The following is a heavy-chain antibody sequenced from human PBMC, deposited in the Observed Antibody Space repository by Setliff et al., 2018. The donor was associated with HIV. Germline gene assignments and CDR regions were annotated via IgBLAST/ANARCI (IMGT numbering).Heavy chain of an antibody. D-gene: IGHD3-22*01. J-gene: IGHJ4*02. CDR1: RFIFSDYY. Sequence: GESLKISCAASRFIFSDYYMSWIRQAPGKGLEWLSYISGSSNTIYYADAVKGRFTISRDNAKKSLYLQMNSLRAEDTAVYYCATGSGYLDYWGQGTLVTVSS. V-gene: IGHV3-11*04. CDR3: ATGSGYLDY. CDR2: ISGSSNTI.